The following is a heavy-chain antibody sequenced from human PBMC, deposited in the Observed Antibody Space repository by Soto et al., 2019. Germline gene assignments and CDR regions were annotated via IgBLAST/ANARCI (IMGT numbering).Heavy chain of an antibody. CDR1: GGSISSFD. V-gene: IGHV4-59*08. CDR2: ISYSGST. CDR3: ARQDSSGYGFDY. J-gene: IGHJ4*02. Sequence: QVQLQESGPGLVKPSETLSLTYTVSGGSISSFDWNWIRQPPGKGLEWIGYISYSGSTNYNPSLRSRVTMSVDTSKNQVSLKLSSVTATDTAVYYCARQDSSGYGFDYWGQGTLVTVSS. D-gene: IGHD3-22*01.